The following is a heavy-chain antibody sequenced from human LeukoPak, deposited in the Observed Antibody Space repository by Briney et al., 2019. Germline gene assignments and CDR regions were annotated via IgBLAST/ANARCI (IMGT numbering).Heavy chain of an antibody. J-gene: IGHJ4*02. CDR1: GFTFSSYA. CDR2: ISYDGSNK. V-gene: IGHV3-30-3*01. Sequence: GGSLRLSCAASGFTFSSYAMHWVRQAPGKGLEWVAVISYDGSNKYCADSVKGRFTISRDNSKNTLYLQMNSLRAEDTAVYYCARPMNHYCTNGVCYTFWGQGTLVTVSS. CDR3: ARPMNHYCTNGVCYTF. D-gene: IGHD2-8*01.